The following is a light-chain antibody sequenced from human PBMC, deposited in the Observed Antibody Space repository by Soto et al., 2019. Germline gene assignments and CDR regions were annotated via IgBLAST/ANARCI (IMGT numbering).Light chain of an antibody. V-gene: IGLV2-14*01. Sequence: QSALTQPASVSGSPRQSITISCTGTSSDVGDGDFVSWYQQRPGNAPKLMIYKVSNRPSGVSNRFSGSKSGNTASLTISGLQAEDEADYYRCSSTRSYTWVFGGGTKVTVL. CDR1: SSDVGDGDF. CDR3: CSSTRSYTWV. J-gene: IGLJ3*02. CDR2: KVS.